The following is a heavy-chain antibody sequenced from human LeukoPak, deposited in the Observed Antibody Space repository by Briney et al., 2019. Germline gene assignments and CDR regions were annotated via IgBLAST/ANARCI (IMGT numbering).Heavy chain of an antibody. D-gene: IGHD3-16*01. CDR1: GGSISSYH. Sequence: SETLSLTCTVSGGSISSYHWSWIRQPAGKGLEWIGRIYTSGSTNYNPSLKSRVTMSVDTSKNQFSLKLSSVTAADTAVYYCARDYDYVWGSSRAFDIWGQGTMVTVSS. V-gene: IGHV4-4*07. J-gene: IGHJ3*02. CDR3: ARDYDYVWGSSRAFDI. CDR2: IYTSGST.